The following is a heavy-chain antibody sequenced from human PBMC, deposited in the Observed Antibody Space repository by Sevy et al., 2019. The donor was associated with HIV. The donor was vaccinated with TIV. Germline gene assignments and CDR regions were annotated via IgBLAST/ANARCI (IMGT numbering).Heavy chain of an antibody. CDR3: AGAGRSRLGELSSGPDY. CDR2: ISYDGNK. D-gene: IGHD3-16*02. CDR1: GFNFNTYG. Sequence: GGSLRLSCTASGFNFNTYGMHWVRQAPGKGLEWLAIISYDGNKYYADSVEGRFTISRDNSRNTLYLEMNSLKSEDTAVFHCAGAGRSRLGELSSGPDYWGPGTLVTVSS. J-gene: IGHJ4*02. V-gene: IGHV3-30*03.